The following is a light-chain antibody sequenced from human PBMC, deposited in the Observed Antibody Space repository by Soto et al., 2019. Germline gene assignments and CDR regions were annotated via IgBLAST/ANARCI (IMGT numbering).Light chain of an antibody. V-gene: IGKV4-1*01. CDR3: QQYYSTPWT. CDR1: QSVLYSSNNKNY. J-gene: IGKJ1*01. CDR2: WAS. Sequence: DIVMTQSPDSLAVSLGERATINCKSSQSVLYSSNNKNYLAWYQQKPGQPPKLLIYWASTRESGVPDRFSGIGSVTDFTLTITSLQAEDVAVYYCQQYYSTPWTFGQGTKVEIK.